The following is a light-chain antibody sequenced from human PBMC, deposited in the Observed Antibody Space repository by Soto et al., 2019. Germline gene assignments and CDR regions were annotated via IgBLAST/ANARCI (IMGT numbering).Light chain of an antibody. Sequence: QSALTQPPSASGSPGQSVTISCTGTLSNVGGYNCVSWYQQYPGKVPKLMISDVNKRPSGVPDRFSGSKSGNTASLTVTGPQAEHVPDYYCSSCGDNDIYVFGTGTKVTV. V-gene: IGLV2-8*01. CDR3: SSCGDNDIYV. CDR1: LSNVGGYNC. CDR2: DVN. J-gene: IGLJ1*01.